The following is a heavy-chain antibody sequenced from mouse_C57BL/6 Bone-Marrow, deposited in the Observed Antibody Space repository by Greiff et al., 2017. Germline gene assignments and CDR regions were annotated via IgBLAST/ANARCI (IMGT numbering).Heavy chain of an antibody. J-gene: IGHJ1*03. D-gene: IGHD1-1*01. CDR3: TFLYDGRSFDV. CDR2: IDPENGDT. Sequence: EVQLQQSGAELVRPGASVKLSCTASGFNINDDYLHWVQQRPEQGLAWIGWIDPENGDTEYASKFQGKASKTADTSSNTAYLQRSSLTTEDTADYYCTFLYDGRSFDVWGKGTTGTVSA. V-gene: IGHV14-4*01. CDR1: GFNINDDY.